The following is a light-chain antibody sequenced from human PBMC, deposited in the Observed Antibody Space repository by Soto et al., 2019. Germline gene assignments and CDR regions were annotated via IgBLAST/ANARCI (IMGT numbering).Light chain of an antibody. CDR3: KQANSFPIT. V-gene: IGKV1-5*03. Sequence: DIQMTQSHSTLSASVGDRVPITCRASQSISSWLAWYQQKPGKAPKLLIYKASSLESGVPSRFSGSGSGKDFTITISSMQPEDFATYYCKQANSFPITFGGGTKVDIK. CDR1: QSISSW. J-gene: IGKJ4*01. CDR2: KAS.